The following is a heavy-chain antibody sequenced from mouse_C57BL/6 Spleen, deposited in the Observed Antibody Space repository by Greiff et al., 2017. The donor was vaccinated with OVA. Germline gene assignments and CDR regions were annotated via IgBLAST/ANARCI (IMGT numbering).Heavy chain of an antibody. J-gene: IGHJ2*01. V-gene: IGHV1-69*01. CDR2: IDPSDSYT. CDR3: ARRGLPYFDY. Sequence: VQLQQSGAELVMPGASVKLSCKASGYTFTSYWMHWVKQRPGQGLEWIGEIDPSDSYTNYNQKFKGKSTLTVDKSSSTAYMQLSSLTSEDSAVYYCARRGLPYFDYWGQGTTLTVSS. CDR1: GYTFTSYW. D-gene: IGHD3-1*01.